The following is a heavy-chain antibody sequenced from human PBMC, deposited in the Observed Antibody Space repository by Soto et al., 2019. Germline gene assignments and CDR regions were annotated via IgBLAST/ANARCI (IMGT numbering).Heavy chain of an antibody. V-gene: IGHV4-39*01. D-gene: IGHD1-1*01. CDR2: IYYSGST. J-gene: IGHJ6*02. Sequence: QLQLQESGPGLVKPSETLSLTCTVSGGSISSSSYYWGWIRQPPGKGLEWIGSIYYSGSTYYNPSLKSRVTISVDTSKNQFSLKLSSVTAADTAVYYCASVHNWDYYYYVWTSGAKGPRSPSP. CDR1: GGSISSSSYY. CDR3: ASVHNWDYYYYVWTS.